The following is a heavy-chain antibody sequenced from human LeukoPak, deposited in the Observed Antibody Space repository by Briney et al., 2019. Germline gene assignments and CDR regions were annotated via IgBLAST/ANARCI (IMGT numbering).Heavy chain of an antibody. CDR1: GFTFSSYW. V-gene: IGHV3-7*01. Sequence: PGGSLRLSCAASGFTFSSYWMSWVRQAPGKGLEWVANIKQDGSEKYYVDFVKGRFTISRDNAKNSLYLQMNSLRAEDTAVYYCARDAAGYSSGWYVGYWGQGTLVTVSS. J-gene: IGHJ4*02. CDR2: IKQDGSEK. D-gene: IGHD6-19*01. CDR3: ARDAAGYSSGWYVGY.